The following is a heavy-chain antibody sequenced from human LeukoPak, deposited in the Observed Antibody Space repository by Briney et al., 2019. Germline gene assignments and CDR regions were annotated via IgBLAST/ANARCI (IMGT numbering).Heavy chain of an antibody. V-gene: IGHV3-74*01. Sequence: GGSLRLSCAASGFTFSSYWMHWVRQAPGKGLVWVSRINSDGSSTSYADSVKGRFTISRDNAKNTLYLQMNSLRAEHTAVYYCAREGLNYYDSSGYAAAFGYWGQGTLVTVSS. CDR1: GFTFSSYW. CDR3: AREGLNYYDSSGYAAAFGY. D-gene: IGHD3-22*01. CDR2: INSDGSST. J-gene: IGHJ4*02.